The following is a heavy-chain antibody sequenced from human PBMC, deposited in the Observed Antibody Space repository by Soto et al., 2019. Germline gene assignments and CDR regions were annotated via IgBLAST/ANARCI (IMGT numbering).Heavy chain of an antibody. D-gene: IGHD6-6*01. CDR1: GGSISSGVYY. CDR3: ARGGISSSSGNWYFDL. CDR2: IYYSGST. Sequence: QVQLQESGPGLVKPSQTLSLTCTVSGGSISSGVYYWSWIRQHPGKGLEGIGYIYYSGSTYYNPSLKSRVTISGDTSKNPFSLNLSSVTAADTAVYYCARGGISSSSGNWYFDLWGRGTLVTVSS. J-gene: IGHJ2*01. V-gene: IGHV4-31*03.